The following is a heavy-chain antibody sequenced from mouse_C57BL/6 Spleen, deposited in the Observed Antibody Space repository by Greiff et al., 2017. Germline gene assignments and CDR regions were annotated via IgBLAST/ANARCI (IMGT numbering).Heavy chain of an antibody. V-gene: IGHV2-9-1*01. CDR1: GFSLTSYA. Sequence: VKVVESGPGLVAPSQSLSITCTVSGFSLTSYAISWVRQPPGKGLEWLGVIWTGGGTNYNSAINSRLSISKDNSKSKVFLKMNSLQTDDTAGYYCARGDYDVAWFAYWGQGTLVTVSA. CDR2: IWTGGGT. J-gene: IGHJ3*01. D-gene: IGHD2-4*01. CDR3: ARGDYDVAWFAY.